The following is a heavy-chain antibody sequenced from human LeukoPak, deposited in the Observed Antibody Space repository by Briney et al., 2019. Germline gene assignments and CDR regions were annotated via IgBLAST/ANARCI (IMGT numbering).Heavy chain of an antibody. J-gene: IGHJ6*03. CDR1: GMSFSGYY. D-gene: IGHD3-16*02. Sequence: SETLSLICAVYGMSFSGYYWSWIRQPPGTGLEWIGENNHSGNTNYIPSLKSRVSISVDTSKNQFSLKLNSVTAADTAVYYCARGPKRSGLGDLSFRGGRGSYYSYMDVWGKGTTVTVSS. CDR2: NNHSGNT. V-gene: IGHV4-34*01. CDR3: ARGPKRSGLGDLSFRGGRGSYYSYMDV.